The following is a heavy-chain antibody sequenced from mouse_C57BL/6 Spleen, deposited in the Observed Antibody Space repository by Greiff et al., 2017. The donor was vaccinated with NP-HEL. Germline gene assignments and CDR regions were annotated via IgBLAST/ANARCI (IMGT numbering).Heavy chain of an antibody. CDR2: ISGGGGNT. Sequence: EVQVVESGGGLVKPGGSLKLSCAASGFTFSSYTMSWVRQTPEKRLEWVATISGGGGNTYYPDSVKGRFTISRDNAKNTLYLQMSRLRSEDTALYYCARHEATGTSAFAYWGQGTLVTVSA. D-gene: IGHD4-1*02. CDR3: ARHEATGTSAFAY. CDR1: GFTFSSYT. J-gene: IGHJ3*01. V-gene: IGHV5-9*01.